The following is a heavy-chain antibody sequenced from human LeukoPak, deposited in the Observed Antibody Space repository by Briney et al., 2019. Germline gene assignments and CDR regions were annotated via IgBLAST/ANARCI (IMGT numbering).Heavy chain of an antibody. D-gene: IGHD6-6*01. CDR2: FDPEDGET. CDR3: VRDLIAARPGNYMDV. J-gene: IGHJ6*03. V-gene: IGHV1-24*01. Sequence: GASVKVSCKVSGYTLTELSMHWVRQAPGKGLEWMGGFDPEDGETIYAQKFQGRVTMTEDTSTDTAYMELSSLRSEDTAVYYCVRDLIAARPGNYMDVWGKGTTVTVSS. CDR1: GYTLTELS.